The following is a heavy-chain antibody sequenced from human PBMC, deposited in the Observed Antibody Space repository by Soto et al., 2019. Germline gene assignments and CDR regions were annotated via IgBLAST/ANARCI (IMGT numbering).Heavy chain of an antibody. CDR1: GFTFDDYG. Sequence: EVQLVESGGGVVRPGGSLRLSCAASGFTFDDYGMSWVRQAPGKGLEWVSGINWNGGSTGYADSVKGRFTISRDNAKSALYLQMSGLRAEDTALYYCARGEILMITFGGVITDYWGQGTLVTVSS. V-gene: IGHV3-20*04. J-gene: IGHJ4*02. CDR3: ARGEILMITFGGVITDY. CDR2: INWNGGST. D-gene: IGHD3-16*01.